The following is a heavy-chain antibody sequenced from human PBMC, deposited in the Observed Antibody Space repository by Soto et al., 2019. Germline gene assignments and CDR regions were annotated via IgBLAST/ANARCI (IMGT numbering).Heavy chain of an antibody. CDR2: ISYDGSNK. J-gene: IGHJ4*02. D-gene: IGHD3-9*01. Sequence: PGGSLRLSCAASGFTFSSYGMHWVRQAPGKGLEWVAVISYDGSNKYYADSVKGRFTISRDNSKNTLYLQMNSLRAEDTAVYYCAKVYPYYDILTGFDYWGQGTLVTVSS. CDR3: AKVYPYYDILTGFDY. CDR1: GFTFSSYG. V-gene: IGHV3-30*18.